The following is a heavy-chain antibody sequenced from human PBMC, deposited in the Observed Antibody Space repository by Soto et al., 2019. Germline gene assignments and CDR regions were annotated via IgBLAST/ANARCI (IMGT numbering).Heavy chain of an antibody. CDR2: ISSSGSTI. D-gene: IGHD3-10*01. J-gene: IGHJ3*02. CDR3: ARETPSLTMVRGVIHPHAFDI. CDR1: GFTFSSYE. Sequence: GGSLRLSCAASGFTFSSYEMNWVRQAPGKGLEWVSYISSSGSTIYYSDSVKGRFTISRDNAKNSLYLQMNSLRAEDTAVYYCARETPSLTMVRGVIHPHAFDIWGQGTMVTVSS. V-gene: IGHV3-48*03.